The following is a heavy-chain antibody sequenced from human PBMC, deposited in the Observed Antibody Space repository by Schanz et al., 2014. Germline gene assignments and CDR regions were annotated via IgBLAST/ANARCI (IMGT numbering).Heavy chain of an antibody. J-gene: IGHJ4*02. CDR2: ISVYTGNT. D-gene: IGHD3-9*01. V-gene: IGHV1-18*01. CDR1: GYTFTTYA. Sequence: QVQLVQSGAEAKKPGASVRVSCKASGYTFTTYAMSWVRQAPGQGLEWVGWISVYTGNTKYGQKVQGRVTMTTDTSTSTTYMELRSLRSDDTAVYYCARDAADFYDILTEEDYWGQGTLXTVSS. CDR3: ARDAADFYDILTEEDY.